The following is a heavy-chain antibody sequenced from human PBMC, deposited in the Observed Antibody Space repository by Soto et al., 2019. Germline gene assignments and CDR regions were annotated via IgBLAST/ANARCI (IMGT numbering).Heavy chain of an antibody. V-gene: IGHV1-2*04. J-gene: IGHJ5*02. CDR1: GYTFTGYY. CDR2: INPNSGGT. CDR3: ARSGGSSHLIANWFDP. D-gene: IGHD2-15*01. Sequence: ASVKVSCKASGYTFTGYYMHWVRQAPGQGLEWMGWINPNSGGTNYAQKFQGWVTMTRDTSISTAYMELSRLRSDDTAVYYCARSGGSSHLIANWFDPWGQGTLVTSPQ.